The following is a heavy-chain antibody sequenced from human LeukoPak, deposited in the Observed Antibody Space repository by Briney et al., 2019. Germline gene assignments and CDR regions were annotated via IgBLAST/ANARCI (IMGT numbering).Heavy chain of an antibody. V-gene: IGHV4-4*02. D-gene: IGHD3-3*01. CDR1: GGSISNTNW. CDR3: ARGRNLEWFDY. CDR2: VNLQGST. J-gene: IGHJ5*01. Sequence: SGTLSLTCGVSGGSISNTNWWTWVRQPPGKGLEWIGEVNLQGSTNYNPSLKSRVTISVDTSKNQFSLKLNSVTAADTAVYYCARGRNLEWFDYWGQGTLVTVSS.